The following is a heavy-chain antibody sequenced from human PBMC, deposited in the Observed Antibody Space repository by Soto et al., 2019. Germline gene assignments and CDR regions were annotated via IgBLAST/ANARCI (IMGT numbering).Heavy chain of an antibody. D-gene: IGHD3-22*01. J-gene: IGHJ5*02. V-gene: IGHV1-46*01. CDR2: INPSGGST. Sequence: QVQLVQSGAEVKKPGASVKVSCKASGYTFTSYYMHWVRQAPGQGLEWMGIINPSGGSTSYAQKFQGRVTMTRDTSTSTFYMELSSLRSEDTAVYYCARDDSSGYYYGWFDPWGQGTLVTVSS. CDR3: ARDDSSGYYYGWFDP. CDR1: GYTFTSYY.